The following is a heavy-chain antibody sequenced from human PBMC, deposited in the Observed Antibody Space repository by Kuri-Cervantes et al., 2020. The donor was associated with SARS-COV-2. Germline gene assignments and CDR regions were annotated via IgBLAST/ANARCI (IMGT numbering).Heavy chain of an antibody. CDR3: AKSGLYTSNWNLFDH. Sequence: LSLTCAASGYSFSSFALSWVRQAPGKGLEWVSSISGGGYSTYYADSVKGRFTISGDTSQKTLYLQMNSLRADDTALYYCAKSGLYTSNWNLFDHWGQGTLVTVSS. CDR2: ISGGGYST. D-gene: IGHD6-13*01. V-gene: IGHV3-23*01. CDR1: GYSFSSFA. J-gene: IGHJ4*02.